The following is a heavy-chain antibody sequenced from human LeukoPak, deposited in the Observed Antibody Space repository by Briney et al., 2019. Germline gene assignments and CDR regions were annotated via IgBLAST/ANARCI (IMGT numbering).Heavy chain of an antibody. CDR3: ARDGVGAYNWFDP. CDR1: GFTFRGYA. J-gene: IGHJ5*02. V-gene: IGHV3-64*01. Sequence: PGGSLRLSCAASGFTFRGYAMYWVRQAPGKGLEYVSAISSNGDNTYYASSVKGRFTTSRDNSKNTLYLQMGSLRAEDIAVYYCARDGVGAYNWFDPWGQGTLVTVSS. CDR2: ISSNGDNT. D-gene: IGHD1-26*01.